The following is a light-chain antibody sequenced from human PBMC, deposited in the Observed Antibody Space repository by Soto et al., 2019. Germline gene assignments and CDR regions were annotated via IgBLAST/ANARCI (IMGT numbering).Light chain of an antibody. J-gene: IGLJ1*01. V-gene: IGLV2-23*01. CDR1: SSDVGSYNL. CDR2: EGS. Sequence: QSARTQPASVSGSPGQSITISCTGTSSDVGSYNLVSWYQQHPGKAPKLMIYEGSKRPSGVSNRFSGSKSGNAASLTISGLQAEDEADYYCCSYAGRPYVFGTGTKVTVL. CDR3: CSYAGRPYV.